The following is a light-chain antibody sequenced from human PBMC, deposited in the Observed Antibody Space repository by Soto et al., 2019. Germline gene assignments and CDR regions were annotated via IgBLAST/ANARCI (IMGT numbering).Light chain of an antibody. CDR1: QSVSSSY. V-gene: IGKV3D-20*02. Sequence: PGERVTLSCRASQSVSSSYLTWYQQKPGQAPRRLIYDASNRATGIPARFSGSGSGTDFTLTISSLEPEDFSVYYCQQRYNWPITFGQGTRLEIK. J-gene: IGKJ5*01. CDR2: DAS. CDR3: QQRYNWPIT.